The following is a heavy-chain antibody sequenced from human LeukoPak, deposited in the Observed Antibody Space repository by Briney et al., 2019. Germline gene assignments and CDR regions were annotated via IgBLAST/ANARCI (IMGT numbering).Heavy chain of an antibody. Sequence: GASVKVSCKASGYTFTSYYMHWVRQAPEQGLEWMGIINPSGGSTSYAQKFQGRVTMTRDTSTSTVYMELSSLRSEDTAVYYCARVGLAWLVLGYFQHWGQGTLVTVSS. CDR2: INPSGGST. CDR1: GYTFTSYY. V-gene: IGHV1-46*01. CDR3: ARVGLAWLVLGYFQH. D-gene: IGHD6-19*01. J-gene: IGHJ1*01.